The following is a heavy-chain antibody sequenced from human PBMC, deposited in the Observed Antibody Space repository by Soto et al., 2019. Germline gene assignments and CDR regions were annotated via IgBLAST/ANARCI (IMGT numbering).Heavy chain of an antibody. CDR3: ARDPGWEPLYYFDY. D-gene: IGHD1-26*01. Sequence: SETLSLTCAVSGGSISSSNWWSWVRQPPGKGLEWIGEIYHSGSTNYNPSLKSRVTISVDKSKNQFSLRLSSVTAADTAVYYCARDPGWEPLYYFDYWGQGTLVTVSS. J-gene: IGHJ4*02. CDR1: GGSISSSNW. CDR2: IYHSGST. V-gene: IGHV4-4*02.